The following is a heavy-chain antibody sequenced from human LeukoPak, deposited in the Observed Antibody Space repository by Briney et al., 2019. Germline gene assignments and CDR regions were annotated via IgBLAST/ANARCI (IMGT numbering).Heavy chain of an antibody. J-gene: IGHJ5*02. D-gene: IGHD3-22*01. V-gene: IGHV1-69*05. Sequence: SVKVSCKASGGTFSSYAISWVRQAPGQGLEWMGGIIPIFGTANYAQKFQGRVTITTDESTSTAYMELSSLRSEDTAVYYCARGGYYDSSGPTWDWFDPWGQGTLVTVSS. CDR2: IIPIFGTA. CDR1: GGTFSSYA. CDR3: ARGGYYDSSGPTWDWFDP.